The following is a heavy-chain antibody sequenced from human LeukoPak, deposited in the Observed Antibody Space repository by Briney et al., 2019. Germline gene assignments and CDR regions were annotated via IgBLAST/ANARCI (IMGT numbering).Heavy chain of an antibody. CDR3: ARDSYSGYDLLDY. CDR1: GYTFTSYD. D-gene: IGHD5-12*01. J-gene: IGHJ4*02. Sequence: ASVKVSCKASGYTFTSYDFNWVRQATGQRPEWMGWMSPNSGDTGYAQKFQDRVTMTRNTSISTAYMELSSLRSDDTAVYYCARDSYSGYDLLDYWGQGTLVTVSS. CDR2: MSPNSGDT. V-gene: IGHV1-8*01.